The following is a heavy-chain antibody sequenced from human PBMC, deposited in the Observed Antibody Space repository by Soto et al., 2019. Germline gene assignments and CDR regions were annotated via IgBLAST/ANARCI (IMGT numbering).Heavy chain of an antibody. V-gene: IGHV4-4*02. Sequence: QVQLQESGTGLVEPSGTLSLTCNVYDGSINNGDWCSWVRQPPGKGLEWIGEGYHNGNTNYNASLXCRVTVSVDKSRNQFSLRLTSVTPADTAVYYCATRGIVGPIYWGQGTLVTVSS. CDR1: DGSINNGDW. CDR3: ATRGIVGPIY. J-gene: IGHJ4*02. CDR2: GYHNGNT. D-gene: IGHD1-26*01.